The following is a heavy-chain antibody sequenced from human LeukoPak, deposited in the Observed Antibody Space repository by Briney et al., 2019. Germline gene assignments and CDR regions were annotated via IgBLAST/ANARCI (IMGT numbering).Heavy chain of an antibody. Sequence: PGGSLRLSCAASGFTFRSYDIHWVRQVTGKGLEWVSAIDTAGKSYYPDSVKGRFTISRENAKNSVYLLMNSLRVADTAVYYCVRERMADSRGKALQYFDNWGQGTLVTVSS. CDR3: VRERMADSRGKALQYFDN. J-gene: IGHJ4*02. V-gene: IGHV3-13*04. D-gene: IGHD3-22*01. CDR2: IDTAGKS. CDR1: GFTFRSYD.